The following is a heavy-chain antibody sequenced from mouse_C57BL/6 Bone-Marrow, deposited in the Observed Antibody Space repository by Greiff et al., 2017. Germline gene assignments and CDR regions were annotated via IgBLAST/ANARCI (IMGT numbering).Heavy chain of an antibody. Sequence: VQLKQSGPELVKPGASVKISCKASGYSFTDYNMNWVKQSNGKSLEWIGVINPNYGTTSYNQKFKGKATLTVDQSSSTAYMQLNSLTSEDSAVYYCARGGYYGKTAYAMDYWGQGTSVTVSS. CDR1: GYSFTDYN. CDR2: INPNYGTT. D-gene: IGHD2-1*01. V-gene: IGHV1-39*01. J-gene: IGHJ4*01. CDR3: ARGGYYGKTAYAMDY.